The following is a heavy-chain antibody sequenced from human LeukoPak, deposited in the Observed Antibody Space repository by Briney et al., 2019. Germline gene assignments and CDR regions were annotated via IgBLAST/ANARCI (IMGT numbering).Heavy chain of an antibody. Sequence: SETLSLTCTVSGGSISSYYWSWIRQPPGKGQEWIGYIYYSGSTNYNPSLKSRVTISVDTSKNQFSLKLSSVTAADTAVYYCAKEKEQPRIAVAGAFDYWGQGTLVTVSS. CDR3: AKEKEQPRIAVAGAFDY. D-gene: IGHD6-19*01. CDR1: GGSISSYY. J-gene: IGHJ4*02. CDR2: IYYSGST. V-gene: IGHV4-59*01.